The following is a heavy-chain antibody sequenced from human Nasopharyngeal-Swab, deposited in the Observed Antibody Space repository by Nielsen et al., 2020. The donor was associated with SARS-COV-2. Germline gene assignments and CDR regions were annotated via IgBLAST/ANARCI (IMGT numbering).Heavy chain of an antibody. Sequence: SETLSLTCSVSGVSTSSHYWGWIRQSPGKGLEWIGYIYHSGSTNYNPSLKSRVTISVDTSKNQFSLKLSSVTAADTAVYYCARLDYSVYVDYWGQGTLVTVSS. CDR3: ARLDYSVYVDY. V-gene: IGHV4-59*08. CDR2: IYHSGST. CDR1: GVSTSSHY. J-gene: IGHJ4*02. D-gene: IGHD5/OR15-5a*01.